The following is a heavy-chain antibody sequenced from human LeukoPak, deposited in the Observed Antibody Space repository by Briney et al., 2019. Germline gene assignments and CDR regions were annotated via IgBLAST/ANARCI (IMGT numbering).Heavy chain of an antibody. J-gene: IGHJ5*02. CDR1: GGTFSSYA. V-gene: IGHV1-69*01. CDR2: IIPIIVTA. Sequence: SVKVSCKASGGTFSSYAISWVRQAPGQGLEWMGGIIPIIVTANYAQKFQGRVTITADESTSTAYMELSSLRSEDTAVYYCADERGCSSTSCYTDDNWFDPWGQGTLVTVSS. D-gene: IGHD2-2*02. CDR3: ADERGCSSTSCYTDDNWFDP.